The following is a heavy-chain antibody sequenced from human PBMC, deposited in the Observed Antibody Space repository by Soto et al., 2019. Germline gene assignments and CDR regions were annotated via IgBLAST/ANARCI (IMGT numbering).Heavy chain of an antibody. CDR1: GGSISSGVYY. D-gene: IGHD3-10*01. CDR3: ARESPSRGDAFDI. Sequence: PSETLSLTCTVSGGSISSGVYYWTRIRQQPGKSLEWIGYISYSGNTYYNSSLKSRVIISVDTSKKQFSLKLSSVTAADTAMYYCARESPSRGDAFDIWGQGTMVTVSS. V-gene: IGHV4-31*03. J-gene: IGHJ3*02. CDR2: ISYSGNT.